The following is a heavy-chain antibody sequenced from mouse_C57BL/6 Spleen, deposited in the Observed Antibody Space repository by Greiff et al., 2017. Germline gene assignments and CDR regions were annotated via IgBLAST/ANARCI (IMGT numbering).Heavy chain of an antibody. CDR1: GYTFTNYW. Sequence: QVQLQQSGAELVRPGTSVKMSCTASGYTFTNYWIGWAKQRPGHGLEWIGDIYPGGGYTNYNEKFKGKATLTADKSSSTAYMQFSSLTSEDSAIYYCAIYYGNYAWFAYWGQGTLVTVSA. V-gene: IGHV1-63*01. D-gene: IGHD2-1*01. CDR3: AIYYGNYAWFAY. J-gene: IGHJ3*01. CDR2: IYPGGGYT.